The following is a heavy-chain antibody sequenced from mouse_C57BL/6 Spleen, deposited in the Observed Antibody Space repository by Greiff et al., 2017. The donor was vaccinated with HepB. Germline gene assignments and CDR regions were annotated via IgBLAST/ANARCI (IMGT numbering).Heavy chain of an antibody. J-gene: IGHJ2*01. Sequence: QVQLQQSGAELVRPGASVTLSCKASGYTFTDYEMHWVKQTPVHGLEWIGAIDPETGGTAYNQKFKGKAILTADKSSSTAYMELRSLTSEDSAVYYCTGRELRYYFDYWGQGTTLTVSS. D-gene: IGHD1-1*01. CDR3: TGRELRYYFDY. V-gene: IGHV1-15*01. CDR2: IDPETGGT. CDR1: GYTFTDYE.